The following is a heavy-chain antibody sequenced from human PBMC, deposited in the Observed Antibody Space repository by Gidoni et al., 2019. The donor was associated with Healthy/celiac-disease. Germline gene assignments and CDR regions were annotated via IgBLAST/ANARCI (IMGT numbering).Heavy chain of an antibody. CDR2: ISGSGDST. V-gene: IGHV3-23*01. D-gene: IGHD1-26*01. CDR1: GLTFSSYA. Sequence: EVQLLEYGGGVVQPGGALRLSCAVTGLTFSSYAKSWFRQAPGKGLEWVSAISGSGDSTYYADSVKGRFIISRDNSKNTVFLQMSSLRAEDTAVYYCAKGRELFDYWGQGTLVTVSS. CDR3: AKGRELFDY. J-gene: IGHJ4*02.